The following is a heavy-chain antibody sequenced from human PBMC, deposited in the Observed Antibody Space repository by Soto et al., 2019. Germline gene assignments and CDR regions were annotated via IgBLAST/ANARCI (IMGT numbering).Heavy chain of an antibody. J-gene: IGHJ6*02. V-gene: IGHV3-21*01. CDR1: GFTFSSDS. Sequence: PGGSLRLSCAASGFTFSSDSMNWVRQAPGKGLEWVSSISSSSSYIYYADSVKGRFTISRDNAKNSLYLQMNSLRAEDTAVYYCARDYSMVRGFPPKGGYYYYGMDVWGQGTTVTVSS. D-gene: IGHD3-10*01. CDR3: ARDYSMVRGFPPKGGYYYYGMDV. CDR2: ISSSSSYI.